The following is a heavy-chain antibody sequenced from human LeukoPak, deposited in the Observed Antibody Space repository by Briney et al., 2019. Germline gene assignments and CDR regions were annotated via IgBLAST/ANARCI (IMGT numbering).Heavy chain of an antibody. CDR3: GRGKVTYSVGSFDV. CDR2: IYYTGTT. CDR1: GVSINTYY. V-gene: IGHV4-59*01. J-gene: IGHJ3*01. Sequence: PSETLSLTCTVSGVSINTYYWGWIRQPPGKGLEWIGYIYYTGTTNNNPSLKSRITMSVDTYRNQFSLNLKSMTAADPGVYYCGRGKVTYSVGSFDVWGQGTMVTV. D-gene: IGHD2-15*01.